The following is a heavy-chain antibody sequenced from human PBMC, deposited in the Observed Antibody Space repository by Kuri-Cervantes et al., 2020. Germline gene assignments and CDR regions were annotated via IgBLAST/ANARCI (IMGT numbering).Heavy chain of an antibody. Sequence: GESLKISCAASGFTFSSYAMHWVRQAPGKGLEWLAVIWFDGSHTFYADSLDGRFTVSRDNSRNILYLQMTGLRLDDSAVYFCAKDSRNYRSYMDVWGKGTSVTVSS. J-gene: IGHJ6*04. CDR1: GFTFSSYA. D-gene: IGHD5-24*01. V-gene: IGHV3-30*14. CDR3: AKDSRNYRSYMDV. CDR2: IWFDGSHT.